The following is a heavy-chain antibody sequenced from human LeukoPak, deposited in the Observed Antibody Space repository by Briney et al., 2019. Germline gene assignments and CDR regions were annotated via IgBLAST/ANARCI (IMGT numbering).Heavy chain of an antibody. J-gene: IGHJ3*01. Sequence: ASETLSLTCTVSGGFMNSYYWSWIRQPAGKGLEWIGRIYPNGNTNYNPSLRGRISMSVDTSKSQYSLKLSSVTAADTAVYYCARGAYYYDSRGWDVWGQGTLVTVSS. CDR3: ARGAYYYDSRGWDV. CDR2: IYPNGNT. CDR1: GGFMNSYY. V-gene: IGHV4-4*07. D-gene: IGHD3-22*01.